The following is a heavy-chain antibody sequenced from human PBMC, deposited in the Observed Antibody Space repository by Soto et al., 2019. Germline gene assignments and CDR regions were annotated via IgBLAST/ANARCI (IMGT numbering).Heavy chain of an antibody. CDR1: GFTFSEYY. V-gene: IGHV3-72*01. J-gene: IGHJ5*02. CDR2: IRSKDVSYTT. CDR3: ARGDFVIP. Sequence: EVQLVESGGGLVQPGGALRLYCAASGFTFSEYYMDWVRQAPWKGLEWVGRIRSKDVSYTTAYAASVKGRFTISRDYSKNSRYLQMNSLKTEDTAVYYCARGDFVIPWGKGILVTVSS. D-gene: IGHD2-21*02.